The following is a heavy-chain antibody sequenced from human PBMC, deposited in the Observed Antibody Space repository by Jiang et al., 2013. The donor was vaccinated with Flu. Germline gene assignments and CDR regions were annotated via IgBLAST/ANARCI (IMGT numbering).Heavy chain of an antibody. D-gene: IGHD1-26*01. J-gene: IGHJ4*02. CDR3: AREFAARQSGSYHIDY. CDR1: GGSISSSSYY. CDR2: IYYSGST. Sequence: ETLSLTCTVSGGSISSSSYYWGWIRQPPGKGLEWIGSIYYSGSTYYNPSLKSRVTISVDTSKNQFSLKLSSVTAADTAVYYCAREFAARQSGSYHIDYWGQGTLVTVSS. V-gene: IGHV4-39*07.